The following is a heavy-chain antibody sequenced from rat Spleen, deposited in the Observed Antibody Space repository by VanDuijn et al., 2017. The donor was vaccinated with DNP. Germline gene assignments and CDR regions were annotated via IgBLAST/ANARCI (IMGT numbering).Heavy chain of an antibody. V-gene: IGHV5-20*01. CDR1: GFTFSDYY. CDR3: ATHTTGITYYFDY. D-gene: IGHD1-7*01. J-gene: IGHJ2*01. CDR2: LTYDGAGT. Sequence: EVQLVESGGGLVQPGRSLKLSCAASGFTFSDYYMAWVRQAPTKGLEWVAYLTYDGAGTYYRDSVKGRFTISRDNAKSTLYLQMDSLRSEDTATYYCATHTTGITYYFDYWGQGLMVTVSS.